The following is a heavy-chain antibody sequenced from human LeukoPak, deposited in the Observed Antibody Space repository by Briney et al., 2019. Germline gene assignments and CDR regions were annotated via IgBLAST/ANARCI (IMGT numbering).Heavy chain of an antibody. CDR2: ISNSGST. D-gene: IGHD1-1*01. CDR3: VRDALEGYYTYYYMDL. V-gene: IGHV4-59*11. Sequence: SETMSLTSPVYAGPLLSHYRSWVRQPPGTGLEWNGYISNSGSTDYKPSFSSRVTISINTSKNQFSLKLTSVPAADSALYYCVRDALEGYYTYYYMDLWGRGTTVSVSS. CDR1: AGPLLSHY. J-gene: IGHJ6*03.